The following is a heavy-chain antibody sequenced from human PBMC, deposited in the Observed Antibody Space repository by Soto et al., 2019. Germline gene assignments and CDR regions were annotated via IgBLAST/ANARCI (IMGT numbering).Heavy chain of an antibody. CDR2: INHSGST. CDR1: GGSFSCYY. CDR3: ARFYCGGDCYLPYYYYYGMDV. Sequence: SETLSLTCAVYGGSFSCYYWSWIRQPPGKGLEWIGEINHSGSTNYNPSLKSRVTISVDTSKNQFSLKLISVTAADTAVYYCARFYCGGDCYLPYYYYYGMDVWGQGTTVTVSS. D-gene: IGHD2-21*02. J-gene: IGHJ6*02. V-gene: IGHV4-34*01.